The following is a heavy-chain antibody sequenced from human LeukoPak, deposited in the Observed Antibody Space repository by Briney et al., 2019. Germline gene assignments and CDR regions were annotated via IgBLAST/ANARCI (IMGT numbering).Heavy chain of an antibody. CDR2: ISSSSSYI. CDR3: AGPLIAAAGNRRDDY. Sequence: PGGSLRLSCAASGFTFSSYSMNWVRQAPGKGLEWVSSISSSSSYIYYADSVKGRFTISRDNAKNSLYLQMNSLRAEDTAVYYCAGPLIAAAGNRRDDYWGQGTLVTVSS. CDR1: GFTFSSYS. J-gene: IGHJ4*02. V-gene: IGHV3-21*01. D-gene: IGHD6-13*01.